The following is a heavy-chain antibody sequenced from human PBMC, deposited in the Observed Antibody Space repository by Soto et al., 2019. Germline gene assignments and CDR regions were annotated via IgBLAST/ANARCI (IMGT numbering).Heavy chain of an antibody. CDR3: TTDLDEYYDILTGYYLNAFDI. V-gene: IGHV3-15*01. Sequence: GGSLRLSCAASGFTFSNAWMSWVRQAPGKGLEWVGRIKSKTDGGTTDYAAPVKGRFTISRDDSKNTLYLQMNSLKTEDTAVYYCTTDLDEYYDILTGYYLNAFDIWGQGTMVTVSS. J-gene: IGHJ3*02. CDR2: IKSKTDGGTT. CDR1: GFTFSNAW. D-gene: IGHD3-9*01.